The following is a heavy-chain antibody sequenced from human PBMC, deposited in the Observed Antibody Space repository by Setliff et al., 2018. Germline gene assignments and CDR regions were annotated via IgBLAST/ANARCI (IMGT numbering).Heavy chain of an antibody. CDR2: IYHDGNT. CDR1: GVSVNSLTW. V-gene: IGHV4-4*02. D-gene: IGHD3-22*01. CDR3: ARAHTWSLPNDNSGYPGWFDP. J-gene: IGHJ5*02. Sequence: SETLSLTCAVSGVSVNSLTWWSWVRQSPGKGLEWIGHIYHDGNTKSYPSVHFNQSLKSRVTMSVDKSKNHFSLELTSVTAADTAVYYCARAHTWSLPNDNSGYPGWFDPWGQGTLVTVSS.